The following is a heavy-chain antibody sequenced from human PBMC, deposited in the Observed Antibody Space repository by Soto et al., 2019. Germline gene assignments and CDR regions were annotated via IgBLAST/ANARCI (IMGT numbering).Heavy chain of an antibody. J-gene: IGHJ4*02. CDR1: GYTFTSYA. V-gene: IGHV1-3*01. CDR3: ARSPGFSYGDY. D-gene: IGHD5-18*01. Sequence: QVQLVQSGAEVKKPGASVKVSCKASGYTFTSYAMHWVRQAPGQRLEWMGWINAGNGNTKYSQKLQGRVTITRDTSASIAYMELSSLRSEDTAVYYCARSPGFSYGDYWGQGTLVTVSS. CDR2: INAGNGNT.